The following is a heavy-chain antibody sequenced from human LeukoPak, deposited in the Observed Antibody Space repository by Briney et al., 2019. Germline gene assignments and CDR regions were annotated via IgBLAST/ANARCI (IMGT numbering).Heavy chain of an antibody. V-gene: IGHV3-33*06. J-gene: IGHJ4*02. Sequence: GGSPRLSCAASGFTFSSYGMHWVRQAPGKGLEWVAVIWYDGSNKYYADSVKGRFTISRDNSKNTLYLQMNSLRAEDTAVYYCAKAAGGIPEGYFDYWGQGTLVTVSS. CDR1: GFTFSSYG. D-gene: IGHD3-16*01. CDR2: IWYDGSNK. CDR3: AKAAGGIPEGYFDY.